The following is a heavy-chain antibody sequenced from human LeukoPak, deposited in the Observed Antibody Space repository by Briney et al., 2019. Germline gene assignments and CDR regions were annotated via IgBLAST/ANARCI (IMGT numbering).Heavy chain of an antibody. CDR1: GFSFSTYR. CDR2: MNSDGSST. J-gene: IGHJ4*02. Sequence: GGSLRLSCAASGFSFSTYRMHWVRQGPGKGLVWVSGMNSDGSSTVYADSVKGRFTISRDNAKNSVYLQMNSLRVEDTAIYYCASLWELIGSWGQGTLVTVSS. V-gene: IGHV3-74*01. D-gene: IGHD1-26*01. CDR3: ASLWELIGS.